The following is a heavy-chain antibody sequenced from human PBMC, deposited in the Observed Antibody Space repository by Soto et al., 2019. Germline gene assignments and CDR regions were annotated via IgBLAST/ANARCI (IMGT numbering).Heavy chain of an antibody. CDR2: IDTTSGYI. D-gene: IGHD3-9*01. CDR3: VRVIGLYFRSGYMDV. V-gene: IGHV3-21*01. CDR1: GFTFNDFS. J-gene: IGHJ6*03. Sequence: EVQLVESGGGLVKPGESLRLSCAASGFTFNDFSMNWVRQAAGRGPEWVSSIDTTSGYIYYADSVKGRFTISRDNAKNSLYLQMYSLRADDTAVYHCVRVIGLYFRSGYMDVWGRETAVTVSS.